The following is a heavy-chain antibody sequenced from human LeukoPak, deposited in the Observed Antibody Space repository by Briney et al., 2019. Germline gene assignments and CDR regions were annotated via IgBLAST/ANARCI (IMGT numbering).Heavy chain of an antibody. CDR2: ISYDGSNK. CDR3: ARDRGRYDFWSGPNAFDI. CDR1: GFTFSSYA. V-gene: IGHV3-30-3*01. D-gene: IGHD3-3*01. J-gene: IGHJ3*02. Sequence: GGYLRLSCAASGFTFSSYAMHWVRQAPGKGLEWVAVISYDGSNKYYADSVKGRFTISRDNSKNTLYLQMNSLRAEDTAVYYCARDRGRYDFWSGPNAFDIWGQGTMVTVSS.